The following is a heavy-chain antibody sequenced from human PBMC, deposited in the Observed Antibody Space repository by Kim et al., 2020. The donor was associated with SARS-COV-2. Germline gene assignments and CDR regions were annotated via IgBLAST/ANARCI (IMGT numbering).Heavy chain of an antibody. J-gene: IGHJ6*03. CDR2: ISRSVRTK. CDR3: ARGGYCSSTSCPYYYYMDV. D-gene: IGHD2-2*01. CDR1: GFTFSSYE. Sequence: GGSLRLFCAASGFTFSSYEINWVRQAPGKGLDWVSYISRSVRTKYYADSVKGRFTISRDNAKNSRFLQMNSLRAEDTAVYYCARGGYCSSTSCPYYYYMDVWGKGTTVTVSS. V-gene: IGHV3-48*03.